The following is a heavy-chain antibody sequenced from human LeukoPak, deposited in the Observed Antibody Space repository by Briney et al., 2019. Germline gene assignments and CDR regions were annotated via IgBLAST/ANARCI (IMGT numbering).Heavy chain of an antibody. V-gene: IGHV3-21*01. CDR2: ISSSSSYI. CDR1: GFTFSSYS. Sequence: GGSLRLSCAASGFTFSSYSMNWVRQAPGKGLEWVSSISSSSSYIYYADSVKGRFTISRDNAKNSLYLQMNSLRAEDTAVYYCARSLRIAARPGWFDPWGQGTLVTVSS. D-gene: IGHD6-6*01. CDR3: ARSLRIAARPGWFDP. J-gene: IGHJ5*02.